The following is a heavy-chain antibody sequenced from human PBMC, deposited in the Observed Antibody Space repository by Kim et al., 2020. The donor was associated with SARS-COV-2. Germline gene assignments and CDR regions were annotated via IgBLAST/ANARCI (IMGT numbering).Heavy chain of an antibody. J-gene: IGHJ6*02. V-gene: IGHV3-21*01. CDR3: ARVSSSTARYYYYGMDV. CDR2: ISSSSAYI. D-gene: IGHD6-13*01. CDR1: GFTFSSYS. Sequence: GGSLRLSCAASGFTFSSYSMNWVRRAPGKGLEWVSSISSSSAYIYYADSVKGRFTISRDNAKNSLYLQMNSLRAEDTAVYYCARVSSSTARYYYYGMDVWGQGTTVTVSS.